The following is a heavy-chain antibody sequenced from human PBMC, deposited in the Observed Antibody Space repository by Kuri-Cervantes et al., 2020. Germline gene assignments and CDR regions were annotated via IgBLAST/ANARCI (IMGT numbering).Heavy chain of an antibody. Sequence: ASVKVSCKVSGYTLTELSMHWVRQAPGKGLEWMGGFDPEDGETIYAQKFQGRVTMTEDTSTDTAYMELSSLRSEDTAVYYCARESISMVRGVVYYYNGMDVWGQGTTVTVSS. J-gene: IGHJ6*02. CDR2: FDPEDGET. CDR3: ARESISMVRGVVYYYNGMDV. D-gene: IGHD3-10*01. CDR1: GYTLTELS. V-gene: IGHV1-24*01.